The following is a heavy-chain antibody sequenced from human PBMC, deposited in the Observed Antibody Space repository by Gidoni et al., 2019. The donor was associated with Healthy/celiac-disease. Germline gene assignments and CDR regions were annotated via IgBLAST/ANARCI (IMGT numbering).Heavy chain of an antibody. D-gene: IGHD3-10*01. CDR2: ISSSSSYI. CDR1: GFTFSSYS. J-gene: IGHJ6*02. V-gene: IGHV3-21*01. CDR3: ARDEYGSGSYTENYYYYGMDV. Sequence: EVQLVESGGGLVKPGGSLRPSCAASGFTFSSYSMNWVRQAPGKGMEWVSSISSSSSYIYYADSVKGRFTISRDNAKNSLYLQMNSLRAEDTAVYYCARDEYGSGSYTENYYYYGMDVWGQGTTVTVSS.